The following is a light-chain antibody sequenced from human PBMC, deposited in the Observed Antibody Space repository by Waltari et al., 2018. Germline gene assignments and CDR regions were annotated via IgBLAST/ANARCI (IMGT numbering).Light chain of an antibody. CDR3: QQYNNWLEIT. CDR2: GAS. CDR1: QSVSSN. Sequence: EIVMTQSPATLSVSPGERATLSCRASQSVSSNLAWYQQKPGQAPRLLIYGASTRATGIPARFSGSGSGTEFTFTISSLQSEDFAVYYCQQYNNWLEITFGQGTRLEIK. V-gene: IGKV3-15*01. J-gene: IGKJ5*01.